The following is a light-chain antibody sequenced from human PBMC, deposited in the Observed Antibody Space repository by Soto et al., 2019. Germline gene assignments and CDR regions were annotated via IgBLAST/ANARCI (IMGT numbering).Light chain of an antibody. CDR2: KTY. V-gene: IGKV1-5*03. CDR3: QQYSNMGT. CDR1: QSISGW. Sequence: DIQMTQSPSTLSASVGDRVTITCRASQSISGWLAWYQQKPGKAPKLLISKTYSLESGVPSRFSGSGSRTEFTLTISGLQPDDFATYYCQQYSNMGTFGQGTKVEIK. J-gene: IGKJ1*01.